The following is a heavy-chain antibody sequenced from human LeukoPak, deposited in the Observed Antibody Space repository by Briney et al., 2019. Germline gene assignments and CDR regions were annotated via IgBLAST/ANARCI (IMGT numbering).Heavy chain of an antibody. J-gene: IGHJ4*02. CDR3: AKDVGSSIAARRAFDY. CDR2: VSGSGTNT. V-gene: IGHV3-23*01. CDR1: GFTFSSYA. D-gene: IGHD6-6*01. Sequence: PGGSLRLSRAASGFTFSSYAMTWVRQAPGKGLEWVSAVSGSGTNTYYADSVKGRFTIYGDNSRNTLYLQMNSLRAEDTAIYYCAKDVGSSIAARRAFDYWGQGTLVTVSS.